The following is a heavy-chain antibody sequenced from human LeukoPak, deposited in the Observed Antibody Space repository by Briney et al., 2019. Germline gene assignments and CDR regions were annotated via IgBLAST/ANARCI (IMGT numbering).Heavy chain of an antibody. CDR3: ARVRETPTGGDYVSFYYGMDV. CDR2: INPNSGGT. V-gene: IGHV1-2*02. J-gene: IGHJ6*02. CDR1: GYTFTGYY. Sequence: ASVKVSCKASGYTFTGYYMHWVRQAPGQGLEWMGWINPNSGGTNYAQKFQGRVTMTRDTSISTAYMELSRLRSDDTAVYYCARVRETPTGGDYVSFYYGMDVWGQGTTVTVSS. D-gene: IGHD4-17*01.